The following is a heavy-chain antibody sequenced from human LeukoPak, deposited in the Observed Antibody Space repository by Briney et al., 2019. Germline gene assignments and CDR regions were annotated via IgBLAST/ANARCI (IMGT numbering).Heavy chain of an antibody. V-gene: IGHV4-34*01. Sequence: SETLSLTCAVYGGSFSGYYWSWIREPPGKGLEWIGEINHSGSTNYNPSLKSRVTISVDTSKNQFSLKLSSVTAADTAVYYCARSRRFMSTHWGQGTLVTVSS. D-gene: IGHD5/OR15-5a*01. CDR2: INHSGST. CDR1: GGSFSGYY. CDR3: ARSRRFMSTH. J-gene: IGHJ4*02.